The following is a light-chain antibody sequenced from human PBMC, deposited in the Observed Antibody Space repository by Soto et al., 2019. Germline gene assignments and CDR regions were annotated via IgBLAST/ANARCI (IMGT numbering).Light chain of an antibody. CDR3: QQYNHWPPYT. CDR1: QTVSTN. Sequence: EILMTQSPATLSVSPGERATLSCRASQTVSTNLAWFQQKPGQTPRLLIYDASTRATGVPARFSGSGSGTEFTLTVSSLQSEDVATYYCQQYNHWPPYTFGQGTKLEIK. V-gene: IGKV3-15*01. CDR2: DAS. J-gene: IGKJ2*01.